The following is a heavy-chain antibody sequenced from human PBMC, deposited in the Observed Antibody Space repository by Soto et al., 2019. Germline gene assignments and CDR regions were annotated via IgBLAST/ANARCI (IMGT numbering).Heavy chain of an antibody. CDR1: GGSISSGGYS. J-gene: IGHJ6*02. Sequence: PSETLSLTCAVSGGSISSGGYSWSWIRQPPGKGLEWIGYIYHSGSTYYNPSLKSRVTISVDRSKNQFSLKLSSVTAADTAVYYCARLVVAATNYYYYGMDVWGRGTTVTVSS. CDR2: IYHSGST. D-gene: IGHD2-15*01. V-gene: IGHV4-30-2*01. CDR3: ARLVVAATNYYYYGMDV.